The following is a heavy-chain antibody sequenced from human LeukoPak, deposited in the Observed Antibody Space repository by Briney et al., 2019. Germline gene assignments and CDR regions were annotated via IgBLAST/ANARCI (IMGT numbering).Heavy chain of an antibody. CDR1: GGSISSYY. CDR3: AREFTYYYDSSGYYSRYYYYYMDV. D-gene: IGHD3-22*01. J-gene: IGHJ6*03. Sequence: SETLSLTCTVSGGSISSYYWSWIRQPAGEGLEWIGRIYTSGSTNYNPSLKSRVTMSVDTSKNQFSLKLSSVTAADTAVYYCAREFTYYYDSSGYYSRYYYYYMDVWGKGTTVTISS. V-gene: IGHV4-4*07. CDR2: IYTSGST.